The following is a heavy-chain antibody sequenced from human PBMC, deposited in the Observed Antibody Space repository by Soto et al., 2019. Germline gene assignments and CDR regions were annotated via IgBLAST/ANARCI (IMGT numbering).Heavy chain of an antibody. Sequence: QVQLQESGPGLVKPSGTLSLSCAVSGGSVSNNNWWSWVRQSPGNGLEWIGEIHQSGGTSYNPSLESRATLSVDKSKNALSLRLNYVTAADTAVYYCMKNSAYALDYWGLGILVTVSS. V-gene: IGHV4-4*02. CDR2: IHQSGGT. J-gene: IGHJ4*02. CDR3: MKNSAYALDY. D-gene: IGHD5-12*01. CDR1: GGSVSNNNW.